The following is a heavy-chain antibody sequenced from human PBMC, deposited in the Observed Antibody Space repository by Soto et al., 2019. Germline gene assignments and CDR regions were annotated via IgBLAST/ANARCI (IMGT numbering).Heavy chain of an antibody. D-gene: IGHD6-6*01. J-gene: IGHJ6*03. CDR2: ISSNGVGT. CDR1: GFTLSGYA. CDR3: ARRARPDFYYMDV. Sequence: ESGGGLAQPGGSLRLSCAASGFTLSGYAMDWVRQAPGKGLEYVSGISSNGVGTYYTNSVQGRFTISRDNSKNTVYLQMGSLRPEDMAVYYCARRARPDFYYMDVWGKGTTVTVSS. V-gene: IGHV3-64*01.